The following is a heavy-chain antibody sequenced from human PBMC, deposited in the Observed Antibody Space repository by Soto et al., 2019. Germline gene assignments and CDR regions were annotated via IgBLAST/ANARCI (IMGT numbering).Heavy chain of an antibody. CDR2: ILSKAGNYAT. J-gene: IGHJ4*02. CDR3: IRGGSPYYYDY. Sequence: EVQLVEYGGGLVQPGGSLKLSCAASGFIFSGSAVHWVRQASGKGLEWVGRILSKAGNYATAYPASMKGRFTISRDDSENTAFLQMNSLKTEDTAVYYCIRGGSPYYYDYWGQGTLVAVSS. CDR1: GFIFSGSA. V-gene: IGHV3-73*01.